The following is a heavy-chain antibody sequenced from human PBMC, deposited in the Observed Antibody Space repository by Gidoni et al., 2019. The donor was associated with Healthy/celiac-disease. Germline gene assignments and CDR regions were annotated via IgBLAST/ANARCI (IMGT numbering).Heavy chain of an antibody. Sequence: GLEWIGEINHSGSTNYNPSLKSRVTISVDTSKNQFSLKLSSVTAADTAVYYCAGRQTYYYGSGSYYRGYFDYWGQGTLVTVSS. J-gene: IGHJ4*02. V-gene: IGHV4-34*01. CDR3: AGRQTYYYGSGSYYRGYFDY. CDR2: INHSGST. D-gene: IGHD3-10*01.